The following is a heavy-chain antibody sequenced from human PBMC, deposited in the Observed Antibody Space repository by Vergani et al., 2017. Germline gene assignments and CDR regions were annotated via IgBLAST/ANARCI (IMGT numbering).Heavy chain of an antibody. Sequence: QVQLVQSGAEVKKPGASVKVSCKASGYTFTGYYMHWVRQAPGQGLEWMGWINPNSGGTNYAQKFQGRVTMTRDTSISTAYMELSRLRSDDTAVYYCARGGRTYYYDSSGGVNDAFDIWGQGTMVTVSS. D-gene: IGHD3-22*01. CDR3: ARGGRTYYYDSSGGVNDAFDI. CDR1: GYTFTGYY. CDR2: INPNSGGT. J-gene: IGHJ3*02. V-gene: IGHV1-2*02.